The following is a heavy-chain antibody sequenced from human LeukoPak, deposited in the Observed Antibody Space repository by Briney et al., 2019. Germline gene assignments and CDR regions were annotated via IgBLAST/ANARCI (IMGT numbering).Heavy chain of an antibody. D-gene: IGHD6-13*01. V-gene: IGHV4-38-2*02. CDR1: GYSISSGYF. CDR2: IYHSGST. J-gene: IGHJ5*02. CDR3: ARIYSSSWFLNWFDP. Sequence: PSETLSLTCTVSGYSISSGYFWGWIRQPPGKGLECIGTIYHSGSTYYNPSLKSRVTISVDTSKNQFSLKLNSVTAADTAVYYCARIYSSSWFLNWFDPWGQGTLSPSPQ.